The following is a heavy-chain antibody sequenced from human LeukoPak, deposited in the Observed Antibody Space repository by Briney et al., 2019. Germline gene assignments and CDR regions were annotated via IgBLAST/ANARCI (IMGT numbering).Heavy chain of an antibody. J-gene: IGHJ4*02. V-gene: IGHV3-7*03. CDR1: GFTFRSYW. CDR3: AKDRGATGY. Sequence: PGGSLRLSCAASGFTFRSYWMSWVRQAPGKGLEWVANINQGGSVKYYVDSVKGRFTISRDNSKNTLYLQMNSLRAEDTAVYYCAKDRGATGYWGQGTLVTVSS. CDR2: INQGGSVK. D-gene: IGHD1-26*01.